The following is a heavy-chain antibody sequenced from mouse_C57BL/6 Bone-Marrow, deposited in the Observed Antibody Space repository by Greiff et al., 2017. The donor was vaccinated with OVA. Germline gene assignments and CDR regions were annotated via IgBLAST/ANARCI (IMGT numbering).Heavy chain of an antibody. CDR1: GFSFNTYA. J-gene: IGHJ2*01. CDR2: IRSKSNNYAT. CDR3: VRNYGSSYGGYFDY. Sequence: EVQGVESGGGLVQPKGSLKLSCAASGFSFNTYAMNWVRQAPGKGLEWVARIRSKSNNYATYYADSVKDRFTISRDDSESMLYLQMNNLKTEDTAMYYCVRNYGSSYGGYFDYWGQGTTLTVSS. D-gene: IGHD1-1*01. V-gene: IGHV10-1*01.